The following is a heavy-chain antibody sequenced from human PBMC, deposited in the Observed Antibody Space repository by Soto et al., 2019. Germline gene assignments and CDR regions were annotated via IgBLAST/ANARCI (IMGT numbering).Heavy chain of an antibody. D-gene: IGHD4-17*01. J-gene: IGHJ4*02. Sequence: QVQLVQSGAEVKKPGASVKVSCKASGGTFSSYAISWVRQAPGQGLEWMGGIIPIFGTANYAQKLQGRVTITADESTSTEYMELSSLRSEDTAVYYCAREGAETTVTTGPRVDYWGQGTLVPGSS. CDR3: AREGAETTVTTGPRVDY. CDR2: IIPIFGTA. CDR1: GGTFSSYA. V-gene: IGHV1-69*01.